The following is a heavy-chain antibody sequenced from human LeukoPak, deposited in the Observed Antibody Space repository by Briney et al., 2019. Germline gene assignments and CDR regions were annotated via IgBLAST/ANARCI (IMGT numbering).Heavy chain of an antibody. V-gene: IGHV4-4*07. CDR3: ARDWSIAVAGGAFDI. D-gene: IGHD6-19*01. Sequence: SETLSLTCTVSGGSISSYYWSWIRQPAGKGLEWIGRIYTSGSTNYNPSLKSRVTMSVDTSKNQFSLKLSSVTAADTAVYYCARDWSIAVAGGAFDIWGQGTMVTVSS. J-gene: IGHJ3*02. CDR1: GGSISSYY. CDR2: IYTSGST.